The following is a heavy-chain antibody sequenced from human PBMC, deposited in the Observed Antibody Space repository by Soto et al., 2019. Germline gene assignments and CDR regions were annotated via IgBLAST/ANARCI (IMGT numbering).Heavy chain of an antibody. J-gene: IGHJ4*02. Sequence: QVQLVQSGAEVKKPGASVKVSCKASGYTFTSYGISWVQQAPGQGLEWMGWISAYNGNTKYAQKLQGRVTMTTDTSRGTAYMELGSRRSDDTAVYYCASDPPPVDYWGQGTLVTVSS. CDR3: ASDPPPVDY. V-gene: IGHV1-18*01. CDR2: ISAYNGNT. CDR1: GYTFTSYG.